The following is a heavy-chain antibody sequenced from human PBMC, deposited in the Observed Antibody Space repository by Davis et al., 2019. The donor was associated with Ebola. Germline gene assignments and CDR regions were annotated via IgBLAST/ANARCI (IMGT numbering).Heavy chain of an antibody. D-gene: IGHD1-14*01. V-gene: IGHV4-39*07. J-gene: IGHJ6*02. CDR1: GGSISSSSYY. CDR2: IYYSGST. Sequence: GSLRLSCTVSGGSISSSSYYWGWIGSIYYSGSTYYNPSLKSRVTISVDTSKNQFSLKLSSVTAADTAVYYCARIDPTGTYGMDVWGQGTTVTVSS. CDR3: ARIDPTGTYGMDV.